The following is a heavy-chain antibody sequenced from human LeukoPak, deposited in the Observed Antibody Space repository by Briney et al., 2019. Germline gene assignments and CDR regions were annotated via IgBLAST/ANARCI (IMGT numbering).Heavy chain of an antibody. J-gene: IGHJ6*02. D-gene: IGHD3-10*01. Sequence: GGSLRLSCAAAGFTSAAYGMSWVRHVAGKGLEWVCGINWNGGSTTYADSVKGRFTISRDNVKNSLYLQMNSLRAEDTALYYCARAGGEDYYYGMDVWGQGTTVTVSS. V-gene: IGHV3-20*04. CDR3: ARAGGEDYYYGMDV. CDR2: INWNGGST. CDR1: GFTSAAYG.